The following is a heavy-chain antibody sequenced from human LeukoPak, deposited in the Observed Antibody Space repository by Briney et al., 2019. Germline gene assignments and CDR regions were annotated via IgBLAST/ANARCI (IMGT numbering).Heavy chain of an antibody. J-gene: IGHJ4*02. Sequence: WFRQAPGKGLEWIGTIYHSGSTYYNPSLKSRVTISVDTSKNQFSLKLSSVTAADTAVYYCARGGYSYGYRFDYWGQGTLVTVSS. CDR3: ARGGYSYGYRFDY. V-gene: IGHV4-38-2*02. CDR2: IYHSGST. D-gene: IGHD5-18*01.